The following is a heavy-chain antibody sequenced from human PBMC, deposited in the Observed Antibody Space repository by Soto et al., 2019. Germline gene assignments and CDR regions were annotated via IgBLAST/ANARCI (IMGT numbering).Heavy chain of an antibody. CDR2: IYYSGST. CDR1: GGSISSSSYY. D-gene: IGHD6-13*01. J-gene: IGHJ6*02. Sequence: SETLSLTCTVSGGSISSSSYYWGWIRQPPGKGLEWIGSIYYSGSTYYNPSLKSRVTISVDTSKNQFSLKLSSVTAADTAVYYCARQKSSSWYVHDYYGMDVWGQGTTVTVSS. V-gene: IGHV4-39*01. CDR3: ARQKSSSWYVHDYYGMDV.